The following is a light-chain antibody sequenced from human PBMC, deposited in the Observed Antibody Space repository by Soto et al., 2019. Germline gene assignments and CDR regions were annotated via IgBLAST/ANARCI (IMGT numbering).Light chain of an antibody. CDR3: ATWDDSLSGVL. V-gene: IGLV1-47*01. J-gene: IGLJ2*01. CDR2: RND. CDR1: TYNIGRHF. Sequence: QSVLTQVPSESGTPGQTVTISCSGTTYNIGRHFVHWYQHLPGTAPKLLIYRNDERPSGVPVRFYGSKSDTSAYLTITGLRSEDEADYYCATWDDSLSGVLFGGGTKVTVL.